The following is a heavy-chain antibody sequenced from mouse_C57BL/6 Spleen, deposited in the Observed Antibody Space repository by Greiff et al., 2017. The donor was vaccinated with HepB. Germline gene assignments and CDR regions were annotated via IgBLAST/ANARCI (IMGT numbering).Heavy chain of an antibody. CDR2: IYPGSGNT. CDR3: ARRGTWYFDV. Sequence: VQLQQSGAELVRPGASVKLSCKASGYTFTDYYINWVKQRPGQGLEWIARIYPGSGNTYYNEKFKGKATMTAEKSSSTAYMQLSSLTSEDSAVYCWARRGTWYFDVWGTGTTVTVSS. CDR1: GYTFTDYY. J-gene: IGHJ1*03. D-gene: IGHD3-3*01. V-gene: IGHV1-76*01.